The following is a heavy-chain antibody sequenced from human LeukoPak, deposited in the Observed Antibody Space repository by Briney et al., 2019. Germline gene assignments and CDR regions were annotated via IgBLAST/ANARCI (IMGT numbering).Heavy chain of an antibody. CDR3: ARLTGLRSPFDP. CDR2: INHSGST. CDR1: GGSFSGYY. V-gene: IGHV4-34*01. Sequence: SETLSLTCAVYGGSFSGYYWSWIRQPPGKGLEWIGEINHSGSTNYNPSLKSRVTISVDTSKNQFSLKLSSVTAADTAVYYCARLTGLRSPFDPWGQGTLVTVSS. D-gene: IGHD3-3*01. J-gene: IGHJ5*02.